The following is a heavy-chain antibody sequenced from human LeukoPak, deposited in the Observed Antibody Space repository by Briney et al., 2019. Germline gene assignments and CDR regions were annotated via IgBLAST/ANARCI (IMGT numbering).Heavy chain of an antibody. D-gene: IGHD3-22*01. J-gene: IGHJ6*03. V-gene: IGHV4-34*01. CDR1: GESFIDYH. CDR2: ISHDEGT. CDR3: ARGYYYDSSGYYYGSYYYYYYMDV. Sequence: PSETLSLTCNIYGESFIDYHLSWIRQSPGKGLEWMGEISHDEGTNYNPSLKSRVTISVDTSKYQFSLKLTSVTAADTAVYYCARGYYYDSSGYYYGSYYYYYYMDVWGKGTTVTVSS.